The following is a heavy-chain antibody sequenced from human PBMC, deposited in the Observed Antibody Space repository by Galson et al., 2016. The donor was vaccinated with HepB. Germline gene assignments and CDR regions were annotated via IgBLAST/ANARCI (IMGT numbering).Heavy chain of an antibody. V-gene: IGHV4-61*02. CDR3: AREMGS. Sequence: QLQLQESGPGLVKPSETLSLTCTVSGDSTITRRYSYWTWLRQPAGKAPEWIGLLSTGGNTKYNPSLRSRATISLDTSKNQFSLELISVTAADTAVYYCAREMGSWSQGTLVTVSS. CDR2: LSTGGNT. D-gene: IGHD3-16*01. J-gene: IGHJ5*02. CDR1: GDSTITRRYSY.